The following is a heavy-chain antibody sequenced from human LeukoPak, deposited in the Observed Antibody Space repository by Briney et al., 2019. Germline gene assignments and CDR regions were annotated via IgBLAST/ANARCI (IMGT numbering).Heavy chain of an antibody. CDR2: IYSGGST. D-gene: IGHD3-10*01. J-gene: IGHJ4*02. Sequence: GGSLRLSCAASGFTVSSNYMSWVRQAPGKGLEWVSVIYSGGSTYYAGSVKGRFTISRDNSKNTLYLQMNSLRAEDTAVYYCARDYYGSGTYDYWGQGTLVTVSS. V-gene: IGHV3-66*01. CDR1: GFTVSSNY. CDR3: ARDYYGSGTYDY.